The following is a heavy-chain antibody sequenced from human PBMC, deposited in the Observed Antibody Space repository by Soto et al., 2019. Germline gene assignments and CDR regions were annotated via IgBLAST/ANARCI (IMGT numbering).Heavy chain of an antibody. D-gene: IGHD1-1*01. CDR1: GFTFSSYG. CDR3: AKGNVGYFQH. CDR2: TSYDGSNK. V-gene: IGHV3-30*18. J-gene: IGHJ1*01. Sequence: QVQLVESGGGVVQPGRSLRLSCAASGFTFSSYGMHWVRQAPGKGLEWVAVTSYDGSNKYYADSVKGRFTISRDNSKNTVYLQMNSLRAEDTAVYYCAKGNVGYFQHWGQGTLVTVSS.